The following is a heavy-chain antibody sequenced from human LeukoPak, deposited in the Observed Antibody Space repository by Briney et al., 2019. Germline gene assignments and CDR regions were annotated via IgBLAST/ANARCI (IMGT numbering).Heavy chain of an antibody. Sequence: PGGSLRLSCAASGFTFSSYAMSWVRQAPGKGLEWVSAISGSGGSTYYADSVKGRFTISRDNSKNTLYLQMNSLRAEDTAVYYCAKDLARAAADSDAFDIWGQGTMVTVSS. V-gene: IGHV3-23*01. D-gene: IGHD6-13*01. CDR1: GFTFSSYA. CDR2: ISGSGGST. J-gene: IGHJ3*02. CDR3: AKDLARAAADSDAFDI.